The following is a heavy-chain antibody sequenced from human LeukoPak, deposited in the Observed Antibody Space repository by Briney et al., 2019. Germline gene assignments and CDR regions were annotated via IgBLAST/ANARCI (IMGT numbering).Heavy chain of an antibody. CDR3: ARDLYYYDSSGYYGVDY. CDR1: GYTFTSYY. CDR2: INPSGGST. Sequence: GASVKVSCKASGYTFTSYYMHWVRQAPGQGLEWTGIINPSGGSTSYAQKFQGRVTMTRDTSTSTVYMELSSLRSEDTAVYYYARDLYYYDSSGYYGVDYWGQGTLVTVSS. J-gene: IGHJ4*02. V-gene: IGHV1-46*01. D-gene: IGHD3-22*01.